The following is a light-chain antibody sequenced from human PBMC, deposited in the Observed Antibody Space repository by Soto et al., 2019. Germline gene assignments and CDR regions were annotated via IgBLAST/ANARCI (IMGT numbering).Light chain of an antibody. CDR2: EVS. Sequence: QSVLTQPASVSGSPGQSFTISCTGTSSDVGGYNYVSWYQQHPGKAPKLMIYEVSNRPSGVSNRFSGSKSGNTASLTISGLQTEDEADYYCSSFTSINTWVFGGGTKLTVL. CDR1: SSDVGGYNY. J-gene: IGLJ3*02. V-gene: IGLV2-14*01. CDR3: SSFTSINTWV.